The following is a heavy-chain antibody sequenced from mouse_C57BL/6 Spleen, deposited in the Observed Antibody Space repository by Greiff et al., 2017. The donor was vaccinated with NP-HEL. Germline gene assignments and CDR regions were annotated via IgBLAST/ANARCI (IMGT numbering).Heavy chain of an antibody. CDR3: ASYYGSSYGYFDV. Sequence: VQLQQPVAELVKPGASVKLSCKASGYTFTSYWMHWVKQRPGQGLEWIGMIHPNSGSTNYNEKFKSKATLTVDKSSSTAYMQLSSLTSEDSAVYYCASYYGSSYGYFDVWGTGTTVTVSS. CDR2: IHPNSGST. J-gene: IGHJ1*03. CDR1: GYTFTSYW. D-gene: IGHD1-1*01. V-gene: IGHV1-64*01.